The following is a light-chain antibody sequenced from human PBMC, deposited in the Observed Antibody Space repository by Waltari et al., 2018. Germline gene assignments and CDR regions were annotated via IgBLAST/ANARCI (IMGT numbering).Light chain of an antibody. Sequence: EIVMTQSPATLYVSPGERATLSCRASQSVTSKLAWYQQKPGQAPRLLFYGASTRATGIPARFSGSVSGTEFTLTISSLQSEDFAVYYCQQYNNWPRTFGGGTKVEIK. V-gene: IGKV3-15*01. CDR3: QQYNNWPRT. CDR1: QSVTSK. J-gene: IGKJ4*01. CDR2: GAS.